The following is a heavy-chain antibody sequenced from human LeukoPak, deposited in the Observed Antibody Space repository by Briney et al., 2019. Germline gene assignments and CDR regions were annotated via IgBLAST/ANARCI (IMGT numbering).Heavy chain of an antibody. J-gene: IGHJ5*02. V-gene: IGHV3-74*01. CDR2: IDIDGTGT. D-gene: IGHD6-25*01. Sequence: PGGSLRLSCATSGFTFSNYWMHWVRQAPGKGLVWVSRIDIDGTGTNYADSVKGRFTISRDNAKNTLSLQMNSLRAEDTAVYYCARDLAATNWFDPWGQGTLVTVS. CDR3: ARDLAATNWFDP. CDR1: GFTFSNYW.